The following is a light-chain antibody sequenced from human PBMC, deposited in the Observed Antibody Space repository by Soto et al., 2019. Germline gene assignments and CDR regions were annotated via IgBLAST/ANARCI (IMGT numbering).Light chain of an antibody. V-gene: IGKV3D-20*01. Sequence: TLSASPLSWSPVDTAPLYCIPSQSVSSSYLAWYQQKPGLAPRLLIYDASSRATGIPDRFSGSGSGTDFTLTISRLEPEDFAVYYCQQYGTSPWTVGQGGKVAI. CDR1: QSVSSSY. J-gene: IGKJ1*01. CDR3: QQYGTSPWT. CDR2: DAS.